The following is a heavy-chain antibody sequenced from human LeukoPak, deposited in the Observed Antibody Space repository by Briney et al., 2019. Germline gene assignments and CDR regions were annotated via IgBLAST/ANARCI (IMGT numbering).Heavy chain of an antibody. V-gene: IGHV1-8*01. CDR1: GYTFTNYD. Sequence: ASVRVSCKASGYTFTNYDTNWVRHASGQGLGWMGWMNPNSGNTGSAQKFQGRVTMTSNTPISTAYMELSSLRSEDTAVYYCARGLRREQQLLRAFDYWGQGTPVTVSS. CDR2: MNPNSGNT. D-gene: IGHD6-13*01. J-gene: IGHJ4*02. CDR3: ARGLRREQQLLRAFDY.